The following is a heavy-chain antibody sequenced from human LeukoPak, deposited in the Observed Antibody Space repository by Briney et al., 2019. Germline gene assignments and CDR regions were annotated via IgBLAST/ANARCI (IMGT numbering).Heavy chain of an antibody. CDR1: GYSLTELA. J-gene: IGHJ4*02. CDR3: ALRTSPYS. V-gene: IGHV1-24*01. Sequence: ASVKVACKVSGYSLTELAMHWVRQAPGKGLEWMGGFDPEDSETIYAQKFQGRVTMTEDTSTDTAYMDLSSLTSEDTAVYYCALRTSPYSWGQGTLVTVSS. CDR2: FDPEDSET.